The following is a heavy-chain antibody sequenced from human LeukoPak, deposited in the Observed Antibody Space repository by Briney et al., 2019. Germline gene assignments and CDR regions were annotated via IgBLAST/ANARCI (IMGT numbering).Heavy chain of an antibody. D-gene: IGHD2-15*01. Sequence: SVKVSCKASGGTFSSYAISRVRQAPGRGLEWMGGIIPIFGTANYAQKFQGRVTITTDESTSTAYMELSSLRSEDTAVYYCASLVDGDYFDYWGQGTLVTVSS. CDR3: ASLVDGDYFDY. J-gene: IGHJ4*02. CDR1: GGTFSSYA. CDR2: IIPIFGTA. V-gene: IGHV1-69*05.